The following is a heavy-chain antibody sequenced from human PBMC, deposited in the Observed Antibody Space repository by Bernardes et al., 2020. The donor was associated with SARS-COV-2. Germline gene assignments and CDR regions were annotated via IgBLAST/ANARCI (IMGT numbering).Heavy chain of an antibody. CDR1: GGSVGRGAKY. D-gene: IGHD4-4*01. CDR2: IYYSAIT. Sequence: SETLSLTCSVSGGSVGRGAKYWSWFRQPPGKGLEWIGYIYYSAITKYNSSLKSRVTISLDTSKNQFSLRLSSVTAADKAVYYCARGNSHEGFDYCGQGILVTVSS. V-gene: IGHV4-61*08. J-gene: IGHJ4*02. CDR3: ARGNSHEGFDY.